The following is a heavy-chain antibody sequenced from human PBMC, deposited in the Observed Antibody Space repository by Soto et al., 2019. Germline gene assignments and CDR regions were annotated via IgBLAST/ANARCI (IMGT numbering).Heavy chain of an antibody. J-gene: IGHJ4*02. CDR1: GFTFSSYG. CDR2: ISYDGSNK. D-gene: IGHD1-7*01. Sequence: PGGSLRLSCAASGFTFSSYGMHWVRQAPGKGLEWVAVISYDGSNKYYADSVKGRFTISRDNSKNTLYLQMNSLRAEDTAVYYCAKVFTYNWNYRGENYFDYWGQGTLVTVSS. CDR3: AKVFTYNWNYRGENYFDY. V-gene: IGHV3-30*18.